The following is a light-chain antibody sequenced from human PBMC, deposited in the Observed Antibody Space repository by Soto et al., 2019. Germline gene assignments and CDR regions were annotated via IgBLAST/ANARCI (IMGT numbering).Light chain of an antibody. Sequence: DIQMTQSPSTLSASVGDRVTITCRASQSIRSWLAWYQQKPGKAPKLLIYAASTLQSGVPSRFSGSGSGTDFTLTISCLQSEDFATYYCQQYYSYPPWTFGQGTKVDTK. CDR2: AAS. J-gene: IGKJ1*01. V-gene: IGKV1-5*01. CDR1: QSIRSW. CDR3: QQYYSYPPWT.